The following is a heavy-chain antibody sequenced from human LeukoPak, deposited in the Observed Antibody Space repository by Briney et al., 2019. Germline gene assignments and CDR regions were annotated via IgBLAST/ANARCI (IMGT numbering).Heavy chain of an antibody. D-gene: IGHD2-8*01. V-gene: IGHV3-48*01. CDR3: AREYDDAFDI. CDR1: GFTFSSYS. CDR2: ISSSSTI. Sequence: GGSLRLSCAASGFTFSSYSMNWVRQAPGKGLEWVSYISSSSTIYYADSVKGRFTISRDNAKNSLYLQMNSLRAEDTAVYYCAREYDDAFDIWGQGTMVTVSS. J-gene: IGHJ3*02.